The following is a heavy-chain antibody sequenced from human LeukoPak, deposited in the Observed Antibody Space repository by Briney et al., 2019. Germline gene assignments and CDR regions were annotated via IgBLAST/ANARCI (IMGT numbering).Heavy chain of an antibody. CDR1: GGTFSSYA. CDR2: IIPIFGTA. J-gene: IGHJ4*02. V-gene: IGHV1-69*05. Sequence: GASVKVSCKASGGTFSSYAISWVRQAPGQGLEWMGGIIPIFGTANYAQKFQGRVTITTDESTSTAYMELSSLRSEDTAVYYCARGSQYYDSSGYYSYYFDYWGQGTLVTVS. CDR3: ARGSQYYDSSGYYSYYFDY. D-gene: IGHD3-22*01.